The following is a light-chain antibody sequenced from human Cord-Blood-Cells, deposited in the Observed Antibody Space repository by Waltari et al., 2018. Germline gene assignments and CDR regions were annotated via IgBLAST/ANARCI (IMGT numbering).Light chain of an antibody. CDR2: EGS. CDR3: CSYAGSSTFVV. CDR1: SSDVGSYNL. V-gene: IGLV2-23*03. J-gene: IGLJ2*01. Sequence: QSALTQSASVSGSPGQSITISCTGTSSDVGSYNLVSWYQQHPGKDPKLMIYEGSKRPSGVSNRFSGSKSGNTASLTISGLQAEDEADYYCCSYAGSSTFVVFGGGTKLTVL.